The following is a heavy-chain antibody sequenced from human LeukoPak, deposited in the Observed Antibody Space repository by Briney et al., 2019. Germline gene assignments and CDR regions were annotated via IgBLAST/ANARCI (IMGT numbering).Heavy chain of an antibody. CDR3: GALYDGGGYYDY. J-gene: IGHJ4*02. Sequence: PGGSLRLSCAASGFTVVINHMSWVRQAPGKGLEWVSVIYSTGSTSYTDSVKGRFTISRDNSKNTLYLQMNSLRVEDTAAYYCGALYDGGGYYDYWGQGTLVTVSS. V-gene: IGHV3-53*01. CDR1: GFTVVINH. CDR2: IYSTGST. D-gene: IGHD3-22*01.